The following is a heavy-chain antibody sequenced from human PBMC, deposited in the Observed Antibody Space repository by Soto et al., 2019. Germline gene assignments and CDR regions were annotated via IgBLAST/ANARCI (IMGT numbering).Heavy chain of an antibody. D-gene: IGHD4-17*01. J-gene: IGHJ4*02. CDR2: MNPNSGNT. V-gene: IGHV1-8*01. CDR3: ARTLYGDNVDY. Sequence: QVQLVQGAEVKKPGASVKVYCKASGYTFTSYDINWVRQATGQGLEWMGWMNPNSGNTGYAQKFQGRVTMTRNASISTAYMELSSMRSEDTSVYYCARTLYGDNVDYWGQGALVSVSS. CDR1: GYTFTSYD.